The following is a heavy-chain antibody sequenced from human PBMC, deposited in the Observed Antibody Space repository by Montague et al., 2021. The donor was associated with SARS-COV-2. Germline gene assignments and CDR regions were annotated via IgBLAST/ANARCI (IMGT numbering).Heavy chain of an antibody. CDR3: ARSITLPAVLAS. V-gene: IGHV3-53*01. Sequence: SLRLSCLASGFTVNTNFMTWVRPAPGKGLEWISIIYSGGITYYAXSVKGRFTISRDDSKNTVYLQMNSLRAEDTATYFCARSITLPAVLASWGQGTLVTVSS. J-gene: IGHJ5*02. D-gene: IGHD2/OR15-2a*01. CDR2: IYSGGIT. CDR1: GFTVNTNF.